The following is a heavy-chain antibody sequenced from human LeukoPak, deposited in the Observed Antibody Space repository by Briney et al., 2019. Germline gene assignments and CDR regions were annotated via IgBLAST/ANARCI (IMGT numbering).Heavy chain of an antibody. Sequence: ASVKVSCKASGYTFTGYYMHWVRQAPGQGLEGMGWINPNSGGTNYAQKFQGRVTMTRDTSISTAYMELSRLRSDDTAVYYCARMEPSYNWFDPWGQGTLVTVSS. J-gene: IGHJ5*02. CDR1: GYTFTGYY. CDR2: INPNSGGT. CDR3: ARMEPSYNWFDP. V-gene: IGHV1-2*02. D-gene: IGHD1-26*01.